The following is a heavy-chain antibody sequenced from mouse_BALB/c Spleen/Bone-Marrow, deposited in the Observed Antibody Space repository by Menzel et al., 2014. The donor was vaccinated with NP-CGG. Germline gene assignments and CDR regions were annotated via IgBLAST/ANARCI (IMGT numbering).Heavy chain of an antibody. V-gene: IGHV7-3*02. CDR1: GFTFTDYY. J-gene: IGHJ2*01. CDR2: IRNKANGYTT. CDR3: ARDKGRVFFGD. Sequence: EVQLVESGGGLVQPGGSLRLSCATSGFTFTDYYMNWVRQPPGKALEWLGFIRNKANGYTTEYSASVKSRFTISRDNSQNILYLQMNTLRVDDSATYYCARDKGRVFFGDWGQGTTLTVSS.